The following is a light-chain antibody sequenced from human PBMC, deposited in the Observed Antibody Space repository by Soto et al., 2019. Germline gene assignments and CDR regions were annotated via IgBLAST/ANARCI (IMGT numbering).Light chain of an antibody. CDR2: AAS. CDR1: QSISSY. CDR3: QQSYSTPP. V-gene: IGKV1-39*01. J-gene: IGKJ5*01. Sequence: DIQMTQSPSSLSASVGDRVTITCRASQSISSYLNWYQQKPGKAPKLLIYAASSLQSGVPSRLSGSGSGTDFNFTISSLQPEDFATYYCQQSYSTPPFGQGTRLEIK.